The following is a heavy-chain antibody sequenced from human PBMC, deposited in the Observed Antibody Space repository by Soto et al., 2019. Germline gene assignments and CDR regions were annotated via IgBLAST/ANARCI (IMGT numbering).Heavy chain of an antibody. V-gene: IGHV3-48*01. Sequence: GGSLRLSCAASGFTFSSYSMNWVRQAPGKGLEWVSYISSSSSTIYYADSVKGRFTISRDDAKNSLYLQMNSLRAEDTAVYYCASQDIVVVPAVSDYYYYYYMDAWGKGTTLTISS. D-gene: IGHD2-2*01. J-gene: IGHJ6*03. CDR3: ASQDIVVVPAVSDYYYYYYMDA. CDR2: ISSSSSTI. CDR1: GFTFSSYS.